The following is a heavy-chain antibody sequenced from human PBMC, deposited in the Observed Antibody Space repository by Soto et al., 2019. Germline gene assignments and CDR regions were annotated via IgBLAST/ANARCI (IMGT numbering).Heavy chain of an antibody. V-gene: IGHV4-34*01. D-gene: IGHD3-10*01. CDR3: ARGAPGFERTSRKKYGMDV. J-gene: IGHJ6*02. CDR1: GGSFSGYY. Sequence: SETLSLTCAVYGGSFSGYYWSWIRQPPGKGLEWIGEINHSGSTNYNPSLKSRVTISVDTSKNQFSLKLSSVTAADTAVYYCARGAPGFERTSRKKYGMDVWGQGTTVTVSS. CDR2: INHSGST.